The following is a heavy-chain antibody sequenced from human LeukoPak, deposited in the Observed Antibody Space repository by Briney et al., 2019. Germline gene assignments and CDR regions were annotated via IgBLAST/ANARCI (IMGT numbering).Heavy chain of an antibody. CDR1: GFTFRDFW. D-gene: IGHD6-6*01. Sequence: GGSLRLSCAASGFTFRDFWMHWVRQAPGKGLVWVSRINSGGTVTNYADSVKGRLTISRDNAKNTLYLQMNSLRAEDTAVYYCAKDLYSSSSGGTDYWGQGTLVTVSS. V-gene: IGHV3-74*01. J-gene: IGHJ4*02. CDR3: AKDLYSSSSGGTDY. CDR2: INSGGTVT.